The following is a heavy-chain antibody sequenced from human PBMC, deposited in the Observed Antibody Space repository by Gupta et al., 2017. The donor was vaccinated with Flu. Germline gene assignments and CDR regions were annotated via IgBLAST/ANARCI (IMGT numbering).Heavy chain of an antibody. V-gene: IGHV3-21*01. CDR2: ISSSSSYI. D-gene: IGHD1-26*01. J-gene: IGHJ4*02. CDR3: ARQWEFRRSIDY. Sequence: EVQLVESGGGLVKPGGSLRLPCAASGFTFSTYGMTWVRQAPGKGLEWVSSISSSSSYIYYADSVKGRFTISRDNAKNSLFLQMNSLRAEDTAVYYCARQWEFRRSIDYWGQGTLVTVSS. CDR1: GFTFSTYG.